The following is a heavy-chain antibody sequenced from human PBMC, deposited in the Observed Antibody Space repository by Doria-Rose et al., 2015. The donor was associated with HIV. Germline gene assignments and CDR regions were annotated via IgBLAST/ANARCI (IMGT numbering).Heavy chain of an antibody. CDR1: GVSLSSPGMG. CDR3: ARIKSSRWYHKYYFDF. V-gene: IGHV2-26*01. CDR2: TFSDDDR. J-gene: IGHJ4*02. Sequence: QITLKVSGPVLVKPTETLTLTCTVSGVSLSSPGMGVSWIRQPPGKALEWLANTFSDDDRSYKTSLKSRLTISRGTSKSQVVLTMTDMDPVDTATYYCARIKSSRWYHKYYFDFWGQGTLVIVSA. D-gene: IGHD6-13*01.